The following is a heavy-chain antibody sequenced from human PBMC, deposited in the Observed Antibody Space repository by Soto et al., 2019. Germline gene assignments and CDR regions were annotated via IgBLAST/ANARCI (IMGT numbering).Heavy chain of an antibody. J-gene: IGHJ4*02. Sequence: EVQLVESGGGLVQPGGSLRLSCAASGFTVSSNYMTWVRQAPGKGLEWVSVIYSGGSTYYADSVKGRFTISRDTSKNTLYLQMNSLRAEDTGVYYCGITIYGSGSYSDNWGQGTLVTVSS. V-gene: IGHV3-66*01. CDR1: GFTVSSNY. CDR3: GITIYGSGSYSDN. D-gene: IGHD3-10*01. CDR2: IYSGGST.